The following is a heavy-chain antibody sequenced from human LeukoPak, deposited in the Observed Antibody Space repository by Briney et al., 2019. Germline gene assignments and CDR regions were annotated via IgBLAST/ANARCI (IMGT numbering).Heavy chain of an antibody. CDR1: GFTFSSCG. D-gene: IGHD6-13*01. Sequence: GGSLRLSCAASGFTFSSCGMHWVRQAPGKGLEWVAVIWYDGSNKYYADSVKGRFTISRDNSKNTLYLQMNSLRAEDPAVYYCAREGGIAAAGKFPLYYYYGMDVWGQGTTVTVSS. CDR3: AREGGIAAAGKFPLYYYYGMDV. V-gene: IGHV3-33*01. J-gene: IGHJ6*02. CDR2: IWYDGSNK.